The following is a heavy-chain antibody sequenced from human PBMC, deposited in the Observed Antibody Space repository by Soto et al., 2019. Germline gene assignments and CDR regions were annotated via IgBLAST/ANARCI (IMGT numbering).Heavy chain of an antibody. D-gene: IGHD3-3*01. J-gene: IGHJ5*02. V-gene: IGHV4-30-2*01. Sequence: QLQLQESGSGLVKPSQTLSLTCAVSGGSISSGGYSWSWIRQPPGKGLEWIGYIYHSGSTYYNPALKSRVTTALVRSTTQFSPKLSSGTAADTAVYYCARGPATNDFWSGYSQNWFDPWGQGTPVTVSS. CDR2: IYHSGST. CDR3: ARGPATNDFWSGYSQNWFDP. CDR1: GGSISSGGYS.